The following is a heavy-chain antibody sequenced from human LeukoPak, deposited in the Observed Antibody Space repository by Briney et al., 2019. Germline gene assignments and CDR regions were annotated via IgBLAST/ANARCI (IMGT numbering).Heavy chain of an antibody. CDR1: GFTFSTYA. D-gene: IGHD2-2*01. CDR3: AKSTTTSCYGATDV. J-gene: IGHJ6*02. CDR2: ICGSGDST. Sequence: GGSLRLSCAASGFTFSTYAVSWVRQAPGKGLEWVSSICGSGDSTYYADSVKGRFIISRDNSKNTLYLQMNSLRAEDTAVYYCAKSTTTSCYGATDVWGQGTTVTVSS. V-gene: IGHV3-23*01.